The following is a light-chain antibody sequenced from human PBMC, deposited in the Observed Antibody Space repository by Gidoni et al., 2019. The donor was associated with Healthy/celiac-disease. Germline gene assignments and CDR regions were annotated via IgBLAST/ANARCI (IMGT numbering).Light chain of an antibody. J-gene: IGLJ1*01. CDR3: AAWDDSLNGLV. Sequence: QSVLTQPPSASGTPGQRVTISCSGSSSNIGSNTVNWYQQLPGTAPKHLIYSNNQRPSGVPDRFSGSKSGTSASLAISGLQSEDEADYYCAAWDDSLNGLVFGTGTKVTVL. CDR2: SNN. CDR1: SSNIGSNT. V-gene: IGLV1-44*01.